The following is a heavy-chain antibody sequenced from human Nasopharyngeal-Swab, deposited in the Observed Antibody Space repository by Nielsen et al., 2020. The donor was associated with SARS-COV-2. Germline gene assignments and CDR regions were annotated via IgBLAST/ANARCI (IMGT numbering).Heavy chain of an antibody. D-gene: IGHD3-10*01. V-gene: IGHV4-34*01. CDR3: ARGRRLLWFGELLTKPIQNNWFDP. Sequence: GSLRLSCAVYGGSFSGYYWSWIRQPPGKGLEWIGEINRSGSTNYNPSLKSRVTISVDTSKNQFSLKLSSVTAADTAVYYCARGRRLLWFGELLTKPIQNNWFDPWGQGTPVTVSS. J-gene: IGHJ5*02. CDR2: INRSGST. CDR1: GGSFSGYY.